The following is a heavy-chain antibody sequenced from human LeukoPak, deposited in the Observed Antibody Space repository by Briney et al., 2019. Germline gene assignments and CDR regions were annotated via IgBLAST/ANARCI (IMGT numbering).Heavy chain of an antibody. J-gene: IGHJ4*02. Sequence: GASVKVSCKASGYTFTSYYMHWVRQAPGKGLEWMGGFDPEDGETIYAQKFQGRVTMTEDTSTDTAYMELSSLRSEDTAVYYCATDRDYYSNWPGRWYYWGQGTLVTVSS. CDR1: GYTFTSYY. CDR3: ATDRDYYSNWPGRWYY. CDR2: FDPEDGET. V-gene: IGHV1-24*01. D-gene: IGHD4-11*01.